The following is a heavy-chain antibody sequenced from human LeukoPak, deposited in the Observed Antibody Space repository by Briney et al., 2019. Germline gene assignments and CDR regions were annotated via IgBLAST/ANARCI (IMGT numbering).Heavy chain of an antibody. D-gene: IGHD3-22*01. CDR2: IYSSGTT. CDR1: GGSISSYY. Sequence: SSETLSLTCTVSGGSISSYYLSWIRQPPGKGLEWIGYIYSSGTTNYNPSLKSRVTISVDTSKNQFSLKLSSVTAADTAVYYCARVVTYYDSSGYNYYFDYWGQGTLVTVSS. CDR3: ARVVTYYDSSGYNYYFDY. V-gene: IGHV4-59*01. J-gene: IGHJ4*02.